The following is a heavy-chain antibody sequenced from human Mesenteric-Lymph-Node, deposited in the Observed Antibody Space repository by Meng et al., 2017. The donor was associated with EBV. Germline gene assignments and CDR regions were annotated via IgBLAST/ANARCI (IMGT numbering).Heavy chain of an antibody. D-gene: IGHD3-3*01. J-gene: IGHJ4*02. CDR3: AKSLSFEFWGGPAMN. Sequence: VQLVESGGGLVKPGGSLRLSCAASGFTLSSYAMGWVRQAPGKGLEWVSAISGSGGSTYYADSVKGRFTISRDNAKNTVYLQMDSLRAEDTAVYYCAKSLSFEFWGGPAMNWGQGTLVTVSS. V-gene: IGHV3-23*04. CDR2: ISGSGGST. CDR1: GFTLSSYA.